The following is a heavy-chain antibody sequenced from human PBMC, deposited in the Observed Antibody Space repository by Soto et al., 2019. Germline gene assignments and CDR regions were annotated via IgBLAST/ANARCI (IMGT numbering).Heavy chain of an antibody. D-gene: IGHD6-13*01. CDR2: IIPIFGTA. Sequence: QVQLVQSGAEVKKPGSSVKVSCEASGGTFSSYAISWVRQAPGQGLEWMGGIIPIFGTANYAQKFQGRVTITADESTSTAYMELSSLRSEDTAVYYCARAHHPLAAAGTDYWGQGTLVTVSS. J-gene: IGHJ4*02. CDR3: ARAHHPLAAAGTDY. V-gene: IGHV1-69*01. CDR1: GGTFSSYA.